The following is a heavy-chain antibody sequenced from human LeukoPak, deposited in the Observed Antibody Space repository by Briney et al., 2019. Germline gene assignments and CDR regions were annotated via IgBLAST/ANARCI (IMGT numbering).Heavy chain of an antibody. Sequence: GKSLRLSCAASGFTFNNYGMHWVRQAPGKGLEWVAVISYDGRNKHYPDSVKGRFTISRDISTDTLWLQMHSLRTEDTAVYYCAKGPLRGTAAAIDYWGQGTLVTVSS. CDR3: AKGPLRGTAAAIDY. V-gene: IGHV3-30*18. D-gene: IGHD2-2*01. CDR2: ISYDGRNK. CDR1: GFTFNNYG. J-gene: IGHJ4*02.